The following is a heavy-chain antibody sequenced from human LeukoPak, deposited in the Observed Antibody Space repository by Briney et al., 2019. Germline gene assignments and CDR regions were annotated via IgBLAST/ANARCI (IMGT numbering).Heavy chain of an antibody. D-gene: IGHD3-10*01. CDR1: GCIFTHNW. J-gene: IGHJ4*02. CDR2: IYPGDSDT. CDR3: ARQTRDGSGSRGYSFDF. V-gene: IGHV5-51*01. Sequence: LGESLKISCKGSGCIFTHNWIGWVRQMPGKGLEWMGIIYPGDSDTRYSPSFEGQVTISVDKSISTAYLQWSSLKASDTAMYYCARQTRDGSGSRGYSFDFWGQGTLVTVSS.